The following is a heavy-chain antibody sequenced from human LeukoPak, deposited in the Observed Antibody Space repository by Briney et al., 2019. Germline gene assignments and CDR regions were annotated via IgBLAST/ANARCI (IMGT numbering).Heavy chain of an antibody. D-gene: IGHD2-2*01. CDR2: IYTSGGT. CDR1: GGSISSGSYY. J-gene: IGHJ4*02. V-gene: IGHV4-61*02. Sequence: SQTLSLTCTVSGGSISSGSYYWSWIRQPAGKGLEWIGRIYTSGGTNYNPSLKSRVTISVDTSKNQFSLKLSSVTAADTAVYYCARDGEDTVVVPAAIWGQGTLVTVSS. CDR3: ARDGEDTVVVPAAI.